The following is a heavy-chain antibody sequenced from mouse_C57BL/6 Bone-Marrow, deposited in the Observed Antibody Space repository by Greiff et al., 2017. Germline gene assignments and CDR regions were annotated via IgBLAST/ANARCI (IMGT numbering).Heavy chain of an antibody. V-gene: IGHV5-17*01. CDR1: GFTFSDYG. CDR3: ASITTAPFDY. D-gene: IGHD1-1*01. CDR2: ISSGSSTI. J-gene: IGHJ2*01. Sequence: EVHLVESGGGLVKPGGSLKLSCAASGFTFSDYGMHWVRQAPEKGLEWVAYISSGSSTIYYADTVKGRFTISRDNAKNTLFLQMTSLRSEDTAMYYCASITTAPFDYWGQGTTLTVSS.